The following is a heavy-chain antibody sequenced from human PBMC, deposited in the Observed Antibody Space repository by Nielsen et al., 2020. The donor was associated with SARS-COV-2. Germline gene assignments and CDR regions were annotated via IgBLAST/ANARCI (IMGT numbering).Heavy chain of an antibody. Sequence: GESLKISCAASGFTFSSYGMHWVRQAPGKGLEWVAVIWYDGSNQYYADSVKGRFTISRDNSKNTLYLQMNSLRAEDTAVYYCAAAPAGSQGGGWGQGTLVTVSS. CDR3: AAAPAGSQGGG. CDR1: GFTFSSYG. CDR2: IWYDGSNQ. J-gene: IGHJ4*02. D-gene: IGHD3-16*01. V-gene: IGHV3-33*01.